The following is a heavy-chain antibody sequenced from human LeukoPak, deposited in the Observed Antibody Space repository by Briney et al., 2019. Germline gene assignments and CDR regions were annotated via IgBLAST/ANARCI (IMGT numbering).Heavy chain of an antibody. Sequence: GGSLRLSWAASGFTFSSYWMSWVRQAPGKGLEWVANIKQDGSEKYYVDSVKGRFTISRDNAKNSLYLQMNSLRAEDTAVYYCARDHYYDSSGPIDYWGQGTLVTVSS. CDR1: GFTFSSYW. V-gene: IGHV3-7*01. J-gene: IGHJ4*02. CDR3: ARDHYYDSSGPIDY. CDR2: IKQDGSEK. D-gene: IGHD3-22*01.